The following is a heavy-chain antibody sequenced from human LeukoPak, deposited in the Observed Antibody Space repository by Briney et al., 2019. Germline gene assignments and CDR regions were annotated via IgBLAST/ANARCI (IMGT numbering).Heavy chain of an antibody. CDR1: GFTFSSYS. V-gene: IGHV3-21*01. CDR3: ARDAFDP. J-gene: IGHJ5*02. Sequence: KSGGSLRLSCAASGFTFSSYSMNWVRQAPGKGLEWVASISSSSGYIYYADSVRGRFTISRDNAKNALYLQMSSLRAEDTAVYYCARDAFDPWGQGTLVTVSS. CDR2: ISSSSGYI.